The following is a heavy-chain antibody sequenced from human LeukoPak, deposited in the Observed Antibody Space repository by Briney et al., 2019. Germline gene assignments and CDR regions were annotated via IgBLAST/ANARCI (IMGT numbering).Heavy chain of an antibody. CDR2: ISGSGGST. V-gene: IGHV3-23*01. CDR3: AKDLMVQWLPDY. Sequence: PGGSLRLSCAASGFTFSSHAMSWVRQAPGKGLEWVSAISGSGGSTYYADSVKGRFTISRDNSKNTLYLQMNSLRAEDTAVYYCAKDLMVQWLPDYWGQGTLVTVSS. D-gene: IGHD6-19*01. J-gene: IGHJ4*02. CDR1: GFTFSSHA.